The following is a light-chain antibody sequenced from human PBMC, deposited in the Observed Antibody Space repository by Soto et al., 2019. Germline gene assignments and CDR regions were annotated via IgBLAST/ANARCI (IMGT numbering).Light chain of an antibody. CDR1: QSVRNNY. CDR2: GSS. CDR3: QQYGSSPPYT. Sequence: EVVLTQSPGTLSLSPGERATLSGRASQSVRNNYLAWYQQKPGQSPKLLIFGSSDRSADIPDRFSGSGSGTDFTLTISSLEPEEFAVYYCQQYGSSPPYTFGQGTKLEIK. J-gene: IGKJ2*01. V-gene: IGKV3-20*01.